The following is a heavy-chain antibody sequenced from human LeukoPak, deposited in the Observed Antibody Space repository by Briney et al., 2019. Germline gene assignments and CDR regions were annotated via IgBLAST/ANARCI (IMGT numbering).Heavy chain of an antibody. CDR3: ATLVGSGSFFDY. Sequence: GESLKISCKGSGYSFTSYWIGWARHVPGKGLEYMGIIYPGDSDTRYSPSFQGQVTISADKSISTAYLQWSCLTASDTAMYYCATLVGSGSFFDYWGQGTLVTVSS. CDR1: GYSFTSYW. CDR2: IYPGDSDT. J-gene: IGHJ4*02. V-gene: IGHV5-51*01. D-gene: IGHD3-10*01.